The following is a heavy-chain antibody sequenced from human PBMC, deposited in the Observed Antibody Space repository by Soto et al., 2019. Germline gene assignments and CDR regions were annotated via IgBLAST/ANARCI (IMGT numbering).Heavy chain of an antibody. V-gene: IGHV4-4*07. D-gene: IGHD3-10*01. J-gene: IGHJ6*02. CDR3: ARCLWFGEMTGGDYGMDV. CDR1: GGSISSYY. Sequence: SETLSLTCTVSGGSISSYYWSWIRQPAGKGLEWIGRIYTGGSTNYNPSLKSRVTMSVDTSKNQFSLKLSSVTAADTAVYYCARCLWFGEMTGGDYGMDVWGQGTTVTVSS. CDR2: IYTGGST.